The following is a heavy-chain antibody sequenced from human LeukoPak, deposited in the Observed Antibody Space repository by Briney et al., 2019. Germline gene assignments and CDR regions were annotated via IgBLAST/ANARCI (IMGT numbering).Heavy chain of an antibody. CDR3: ASPRRSYYYMDV. V-gene: IGHV4-39*07. Sequence: PSETLSLTCTVSGGSISSSSYYWGWIRQPPGKGPGWIGSIYYSGSTYYNPSLKSRVTISVDTSKNQFSLKLSSVTAADTAVYYCASPRRSYYYMDVWGKGTTVTVSS. CDR1: GGSISSSSYY. CDR2: IYYSGST. J-gene: IGHJ6*03.